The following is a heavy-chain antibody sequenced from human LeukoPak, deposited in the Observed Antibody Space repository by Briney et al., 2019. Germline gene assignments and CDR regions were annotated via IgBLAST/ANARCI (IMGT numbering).Heavy chain of an antibody. D-gene: IGHD4/OR15-4a*01. V-gene: IGHV3-23*01. CDR2: ISGSSGST. CDR1: GITFNTYG. Sequence: GGSLRLSCAASGITFNTYGMSWVRQAPGKGLEWVSGISGSSGSTYYADSVTGRFSISRDNSKSTLYLQMNSLRVEDTAVYYCAKAGLVRGGALDSWGQGTLVTVSS. CDR3: AKAGLVRGGALDS. J-gene: IGHJ4*02.